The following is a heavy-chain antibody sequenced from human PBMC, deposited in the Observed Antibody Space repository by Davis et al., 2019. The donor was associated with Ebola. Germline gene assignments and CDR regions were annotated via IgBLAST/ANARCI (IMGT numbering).Heavy chain of an antibody. D-gene: IGHD6-13*01. CDR2: IYYSGST. CDR1: GGPISSYY. Sequence: SETLSLTCTVSGGPISSYYWSWIRQPPGKGLEWIGYIYYSGSTNYNPSLKSRVTISVDTSKNQFSLKLSSVTAADTAVYYCARDRGSSWYNWFDPWGQGTLVTVSS. J-gene: IGHJ5*02. V-gene: IGHV4-59*01. CDR3: ARDRGSSWYNWFDP.